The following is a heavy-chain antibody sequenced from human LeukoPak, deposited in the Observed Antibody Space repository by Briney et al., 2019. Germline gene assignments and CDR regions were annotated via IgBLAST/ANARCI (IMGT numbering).Heavy chain of an antibody. J-gene: IGHJ6*03. D-gene: IGHD3-3*01. CDR3: ARAKYYDFWSGYYRNYYYMDV. Sequence: PSETLSLTCTVSGGSISSTLYYWGWIRQPPGKGLEWIGNIYYSGSTYYNPSLKSRVTISVDTSKNQFSLKLSSVTAADTAVYYCARAKYYDFWSGYYRNYYYMDVWGKGTTVTVSS. V-gene: IGHV4-39*07. CDR1: GGSISSTLYY. CDR2: IYYSGST.